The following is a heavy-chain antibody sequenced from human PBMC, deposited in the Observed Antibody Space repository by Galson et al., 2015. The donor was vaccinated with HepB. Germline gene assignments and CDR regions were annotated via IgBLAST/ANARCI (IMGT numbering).Heavy chain of an antibody. V-gene: IGHV3-30*18. CDR1: GFTFSSYG. CDR3: AKDRYRSYFDC. J-gene: IGHJ4*02. D-gene: IGHD1-1*01. Sequence: SLRLSCAASGFTFSSYGMHWVRQAPGKGLEWVAVISYDGSNKYYADSVKGRFTISRDNSKNTLYLQMNSLRAEDTAVYYCAKDRYRSYFDCWGQGTLVTVSS. CDR2: ISYDGSNK.